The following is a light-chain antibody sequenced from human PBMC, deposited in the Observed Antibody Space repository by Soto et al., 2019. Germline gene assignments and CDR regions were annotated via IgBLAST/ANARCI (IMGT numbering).Light chain of an antibody. CDR1: NSDIGGYNY. V-gene: IGLV2-14*03. J-gene: IGLJ2*01. CDR3: SSYTIRSTLGV. CDR2: DVS. Sequence: QSALTQPASVSGSPGQSITISCTGTNSDIGGYNYVSWYQQHPGKAPKLMIYDVSNRPSGVSYRFSVSKSGNTASLTISGLQAEDEADYYCSSYTIRSTLGVFGGGTKLTVL.